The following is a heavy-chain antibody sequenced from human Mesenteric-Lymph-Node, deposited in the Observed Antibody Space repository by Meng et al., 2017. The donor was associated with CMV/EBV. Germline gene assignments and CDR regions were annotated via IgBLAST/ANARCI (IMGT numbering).Heavy chain of an antibody. CDR1: GFTFVTYA. D-gene: IGHD1-1*01. CDR3: AKGSGLDKFDV. CDR2: INWDAGNV. V-gene: IGHV3-20*04. J-gene: IGHJ4*02. Sequence: SCVASGFTFVTYAMSWVRQAPGKGLGWVADINWDAGNVDYTDSVKGRFIISRDNAKRSVFLQMNSLRAEDTALYFCAKGSGLDKFDVWGPGTLVTVSS.